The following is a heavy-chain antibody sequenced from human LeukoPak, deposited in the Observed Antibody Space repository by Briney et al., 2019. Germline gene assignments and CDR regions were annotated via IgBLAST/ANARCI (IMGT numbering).Heavy chain of an antibody. D-gene: IGHD4-17*01. Sequence: PGGSLRLSCAAFGFTFSSYAMSWVRQAPGKGLEWVSAISGSGGTTYYANSVKGRFTFSRDNSKNTLYLQMNSLRAEDTAIYYCARMIRDYGDSNWFDPWGQGTLVTVSS. CDR1: GFTFSSYA. J-gene: IGHJ5*02. CDR3: ARMIRDYGDSNWFDP. CDR2: ISGSGGTT. V-gene: IGHV3-23*01.